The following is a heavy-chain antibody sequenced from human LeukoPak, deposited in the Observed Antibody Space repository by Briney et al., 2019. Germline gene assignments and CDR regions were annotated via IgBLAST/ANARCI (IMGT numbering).Heavy chain of an antibody. CDR1: GFTFSSYA. Sequence: GGSLRLSCAASGFTFSSYAMSWVRQAPGKGLEWVSLISGSGDKTYYADSVKGRFTISRDNSKNTLYLQVNSLRADDTAVHYCAKDDPNDYKPWIYWGQGTLVIVSS. D-gene: IGHD4-11*01. V-gene: IGHV3-23*01. J-gene: IGHJ4*02. CDR3: AKDDPNDYKPWIY. CDR2: ISGSGDKT.